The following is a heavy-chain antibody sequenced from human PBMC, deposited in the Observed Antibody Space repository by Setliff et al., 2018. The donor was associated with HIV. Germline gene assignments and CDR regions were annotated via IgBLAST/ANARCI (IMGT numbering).Heavy chain of an antibody. J-gene: IGHJ4*02. CDR1: GYTFNNYG. CDR3: ARGKTWLRFLDY. D-gene: IGHD5-12*01. CDR2: INTHSGYT. Sequence: ASVKVSCKASGYTFNNYGISWVRQAPGQGLEWMGWINTHSGYTNYAQNVQGRVTVTMDTSTSTAYMELRSPKSDDTAVYYCARGKTWLRFLDYWGQGTRVTVSS. V-gene: IGHV1-18*01.